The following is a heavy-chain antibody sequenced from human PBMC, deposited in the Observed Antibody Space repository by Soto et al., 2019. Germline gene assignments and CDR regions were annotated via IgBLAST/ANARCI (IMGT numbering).Heavy chain of an antibody. J-gene: IGHJ3*02. D-gene: IGHD2-15*01. V-gene: IGHV4-31*03. CDR3: ARDGHCSGGSCYTLDDDAFDI. CDR1: GGSISSGGYY. CDR2: IYYSGST. Sequence: QVQLQESGPGLVKPSQTLSLTCTVSGGSISSGGYYWSWIRQHPGKGLEWIGYIYYSGSTCYNPCLKSRVTISVDTSKNQFSLKLSSVTAADTDVYYCARDGHCSGGSCYTLDDDAFDIWGQGTMVTVSS.